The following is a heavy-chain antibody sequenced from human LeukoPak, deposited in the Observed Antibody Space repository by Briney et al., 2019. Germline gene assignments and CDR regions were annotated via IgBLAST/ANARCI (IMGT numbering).Heavy chain of an antibody. CDR2: IYYSGST. CDR1: GDSVSSGSYY. CDR3: ARMYYDSSGYQDDY. D-gene: IGHD3-22*01. Sequence: PSETLSLTCTVSGDSVSSGSYYWSWIRQPPGKGLEWIGYIYYSGSTNYNPSLKSRVTISVDTSKNQFSLKLSSVTAADTAVYYCARMYYDSSGYQDDYWGQGTLVTVSS. J-gene: IGHJ4*02. V-gene: IGHV4-61*01.